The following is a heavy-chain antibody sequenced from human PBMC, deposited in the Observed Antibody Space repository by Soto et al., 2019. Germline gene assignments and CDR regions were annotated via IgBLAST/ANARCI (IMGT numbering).Heavy chain of an antibody. V-gene: IGHV4-59*01. CDR2: TPYTGNT. CDR3: ARDMHAGFTHYFVP. J-gene: IGHJ5*02. D-gene: IGHD1-26*01. Sequence: TEPLPLTCIVSGGSITSDHWSWIRQFPGKGLEWIAYTPYTGNTNYNPSLQSRVTLSMDTSKNQLSLKMTSMTAADTAVYYCARDMHAGFTHYFVPWSQGTRVTVAS. CDR1: GGSITSDH.